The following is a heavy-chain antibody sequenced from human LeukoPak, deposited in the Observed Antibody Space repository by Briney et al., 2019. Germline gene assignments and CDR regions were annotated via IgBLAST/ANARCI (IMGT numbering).Heavy chain of an antibody. CDR2: ISKDGSNK. CDR1: GFTFSNYG. CDR3: PKVYCGSCNCPADY. J-gene: IGHJ4*02. D-gene: IGHD2-15*01. V-gene: IGHV3-30*18. Sequence: GGALRLSFVASGFTFSNYGMQWGRQAPGKGLGWVASISKDGSNKYYVDSVKGRVTSSIDNSRNTLYLQMTSLRVEDTAVYYCPKVYCGSCNCPADYWGQGALVTVSS.